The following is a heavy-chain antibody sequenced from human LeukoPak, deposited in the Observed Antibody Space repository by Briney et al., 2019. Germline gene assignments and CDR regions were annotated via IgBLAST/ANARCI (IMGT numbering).Heavy chain of an antibody. D-gene: IGHD1-14*01. V-gene: IGHV1-8*01. CDR2: MNPSSGYT. J-gene: IGHJ2*01. CDR3: ARISDHNWYFDL. Sequence: ASVRVSCKASGYPFTTYDINWVRKATGQGLEWMGWMNPSSGYTGYSRKFQGRVTMIRNTSITTAYMELSSLRSGDTAVYYCARISDHNWYFDLWGRGTLVTVSS. CDR1: GYPFTTYD.